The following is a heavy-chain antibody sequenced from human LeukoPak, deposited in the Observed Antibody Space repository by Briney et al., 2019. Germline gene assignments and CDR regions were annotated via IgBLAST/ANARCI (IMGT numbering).Heavy chain of an antibody. V-gene: IGHV3-30-3*01. CDR2: ISYDGSNK. D-gene: IGHD3-22*01. CDR1: GFTFSSYA. CDR3: ARGGRITMIHTWAFDI. Sequence: PGRSLRLSCAASGFTFSSYAMHWVRQAPGKGLEWVAVISYDGSNKYYADSVKGRFTISRDNSKNTLYLQMNSLRAEDTAVYYCARGGRITMIHTWAFDIWGQGTMVTVS. J-gene: IGHJ3*02.